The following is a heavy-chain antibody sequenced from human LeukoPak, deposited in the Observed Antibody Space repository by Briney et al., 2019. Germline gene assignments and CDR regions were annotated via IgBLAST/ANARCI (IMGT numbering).Heavy chain of an antibody. V-gene: IGHV3-15*01. CDR1: GFTFSTYA. CDR2: IKSIVNGGTT. D-gene: IGHD3-16*02. Sequence: PGGSLRLSCAASGFTFSTYAMSWVRQAPGKGLEWVGRIKSIVNGGTTDYAAPVKGRFTISRDDSINTIYLQMTSLKTEDTGVYYCAKDIPFTTGGAIVYWGQGALVTVSS. J-gene: IGHJ4*02. CDR3: AKDIPFTTGGAIVY.